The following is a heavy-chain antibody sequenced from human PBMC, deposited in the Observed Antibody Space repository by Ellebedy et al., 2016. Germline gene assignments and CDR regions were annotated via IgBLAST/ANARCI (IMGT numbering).Heavy chain of an antibody. CDR2: IHHGGDM. J-gene: IGHJ4*02. Sequence: SETLSLTCSVSGYSISSGYYWGWIRQLPGKGLEWIASIHHGGDMYHHPSLKRRVTISLNTSKNQLSLKLTSVTAADTAVYFCARTPPSPSHYWGQGTLVTVSS. V-gene: IGHV4-38-2*02. CDR1: GYSISSGYY. CDR3: ARTPPSPSHY. D-gene: IGHD2-15*01.